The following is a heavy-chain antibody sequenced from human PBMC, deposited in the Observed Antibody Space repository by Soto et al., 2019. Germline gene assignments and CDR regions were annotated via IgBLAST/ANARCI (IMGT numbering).Heavy chain of an antibody. D-gene: IGHD5-12*01. Sequence: PGESLKISCKGSGYSFTSYWIGWVRQMPGKGLEWMGIIYPGDSDTGYSPSFQGQVTISADNSISTAYLQWSSLKASDTAMYYCVRMGFSAGGYLSYYYYGMDIWGKGTTVTVSS. J-gene: IGHJ6*04. CDR1: GYSFTSYW. CDR3: VRMGFSAGGYLSYYYYGMDI. V-gene: IGHV5-51*01. CDR2: IYPGDSDT.